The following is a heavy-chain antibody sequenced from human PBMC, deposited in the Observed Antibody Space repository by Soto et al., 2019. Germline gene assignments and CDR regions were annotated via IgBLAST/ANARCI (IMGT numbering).Heavy chain of an antibody. Sequence: SETLSLTCNVSGVSISNSNYYWGWIRQPPGKGLEWIGSIYYTGNTYYNPSLKSRVTISVDTSKNQFSLKLDSVTAADTAVYFCERHSIWLLLSDYWGQGSLVTVPS. CDR2: IYYTGNT. CDR1: GVSISNSNYY. D-gene: IGHD3-22*01. J-gene: IGHJ4*02. V-gene: IGHV4-39*01. CDR3: ERHSIWLLLSDY.